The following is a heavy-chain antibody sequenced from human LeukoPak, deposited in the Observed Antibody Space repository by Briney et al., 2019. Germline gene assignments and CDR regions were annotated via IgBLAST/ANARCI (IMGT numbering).Heavy chain of an antibody. D-gene: IGHD2-2*01. Sequence: GASVTVSCKASGYTFTTYSLAWVRQAPGQSLEWMGWISVNNGGTNYAQSFQDRVTLTRDTSTNTAYLELRSLRSDDTAIIYCATATQPRGYFLHWGRGTLVTVSS. V-gene: IGHV1-18*01. J-gene: IGHJ1*01. CDR3: ATATQPRGYFLH. CDR1: GYTFTTYS. CDR2: ISVNNGGT.